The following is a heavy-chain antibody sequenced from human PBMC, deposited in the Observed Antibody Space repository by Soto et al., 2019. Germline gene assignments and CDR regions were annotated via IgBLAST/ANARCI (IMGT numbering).Heavy chain of an antibody. CDR1: AGSITNYY. CDR3: ARVTSSWGLVSYFDY. J-gene: IGHJ4*02. V-gene: IGHV4-59*01. CDR2: IYHSGSS. Sequence: PSETLSLTCTVSAGSITNYYWNWIRQSPGKGLEWIGYIYHSGSSNYNPSLKSRVTMSVDTSGDQFSLNLRAVTAADTAVYYYARVTSSWGLVSYFDYWGQGTLVTVS. D-gene: IGHD6-13*01.